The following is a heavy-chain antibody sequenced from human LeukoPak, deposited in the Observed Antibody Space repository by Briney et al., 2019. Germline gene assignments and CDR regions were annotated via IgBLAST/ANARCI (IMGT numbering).Heavy chain of an antibody. CDR2: IYTRGST. CDR1: GGSINTYY. V-gene: IGHV4-4*07. J-gene: IGHJ3*02. Sequence: SETLSLTCTVSGGSINTYYWSWIRQPAGKGLEWIGRIYTRGSTNYNPSLKSRVTMSVDTSKNQFSLKLSSVTAADTAVYYCARGRYCSADICSGGDAFDIWGQGTMVSVSS. D-gene: IGHD2-15*01. CDR3: ARGRYCSADICSGGDAFDI.